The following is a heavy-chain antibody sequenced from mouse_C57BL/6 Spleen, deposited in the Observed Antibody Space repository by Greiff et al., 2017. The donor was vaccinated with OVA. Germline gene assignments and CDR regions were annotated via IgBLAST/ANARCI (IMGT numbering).Heavy chain of an antibody. D-gene: IGHD2-4*01. CDR3: ARSRDYDGVDY. J-gene: IGHJ2*01. V-gene: IGHV1-55*01. CDR2: IYPGSGST. Sequence: QVQLQQPGAELVKPGASVKMSCKASGYTFTSYWITWVKQRPGQGLEWIGGIYPGSGSTNSNEKFKSKATLTVDTSSSTAYMQLSSRTSEDSAVYYCARSRDYDGVDYWGQGTTLTVSS. CDR1: GYTFTSYW.